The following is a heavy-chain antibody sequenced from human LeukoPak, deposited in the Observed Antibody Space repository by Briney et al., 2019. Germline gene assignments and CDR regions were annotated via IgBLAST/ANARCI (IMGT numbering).Heavy chain of an antibody. J-gene: IGHJ3*02. CDR2: IRYDGSNK. V-gene: IGHV3-30*02. D-gene: IGHD3-22*01. CDR1: GFTLSSYG. CDR3: AKDDYYDSSGYYWSEAFDI. Sequence: GGSLRLSCAASGFTLSSYGMHWVRQAPGKGLEWVAFIRYDGSNKYYADSVKGRFTISRDNSENTLYLQMNSLRAEDTAVYYCAKDDYYDSSGYYWSEAFDIWGQGTMVTVSS.